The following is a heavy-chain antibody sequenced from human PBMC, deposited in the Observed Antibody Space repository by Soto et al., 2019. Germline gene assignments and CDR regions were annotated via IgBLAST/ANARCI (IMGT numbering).Heavy chain of an antibody. D-gene: IGHD1-20*01. Sequence: GGSLRLSCAASGFTVSSNYMSWVRQAPGKGLEWVSVIYSGGSTYYADSVKGRFTISRDNSKNTLYLQMNSLRAEDTAVYYCARDLLSGITGRTGNYYYYYGMDVWGQGTTVTVSS. CDR3: ARDLLSGITGRTGNYYYYYGMDV. CDR1: GFTVSSNY. CDR2: IYSGGST. J-gene: IGHJ6*02. V-gene: IGHV3-53*01.